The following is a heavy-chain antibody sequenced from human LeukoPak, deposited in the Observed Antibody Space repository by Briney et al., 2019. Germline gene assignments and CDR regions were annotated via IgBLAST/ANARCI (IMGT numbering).Heavy chain of an antibody. D-gene: IGHD3-9*01. CDR3: ARGGFYYDIRFDC. V-gene: IGHV3-53*01. CDR1: GFTVSSNY. J-gene: IGHJ4*02. Sequence: GSLRLSCAASGFTVSSNYMSWVRQAPGKGLEWVSVIYSGGSTYYADSVKGRFTISRDNSKNTLYLQMNSLRAEDTAVYYCARGGFYYDIRFDCWGQGTLVTVSS. CDR2: IYSGGST.